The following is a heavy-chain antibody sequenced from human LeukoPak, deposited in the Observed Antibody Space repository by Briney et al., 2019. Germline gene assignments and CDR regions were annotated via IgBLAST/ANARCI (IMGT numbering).Heavy chain of an antibody. CDR1: GNTFTSYG. CDR2: ISAYNGNT. Sequence: ASVKVSCKASGNTFTSYGISWVRQAPGQGLEWMGWISAYNGNTNYAQKLQGRVTMTTDTPTSTAYMELRSLRSDDTAVYYCASFELETYYYYCMDVWGQGTTVTVS. V-gene: IGHV1-18*01. D-gene: IGHD1-1*01. CDR3: ASFELETYYYYCMDV. J-gene: IGHJ6*02.